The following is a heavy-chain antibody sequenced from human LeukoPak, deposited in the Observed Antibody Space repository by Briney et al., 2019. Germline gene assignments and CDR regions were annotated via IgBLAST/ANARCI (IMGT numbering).Heavy chain of an antibody. CDR2: IYYSGST. D-gene: IGHD2-15*01. CDR3: ARGGIRFDP. V-gene: IGHV4-59*01. CDR1: GGSISSYY. J-gene: IGHJ5*02. Sequence: SETLSLTCTVSGGSISSYYWSWIRQPPGKGLEWIGYIYYSGSTNYNPSLKSRVTISVDTSKNQFSLKLSSVTAADTAVYYCARGGIRFDPWGQGTLVAVSS.